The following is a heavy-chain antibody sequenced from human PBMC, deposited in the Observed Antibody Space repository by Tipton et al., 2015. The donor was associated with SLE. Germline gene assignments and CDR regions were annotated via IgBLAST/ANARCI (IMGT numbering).Heavy chain of an antibody. CDR3: ATGATDQIAARRGVGIYYYYGMDV. CDR2: IYYSGST. V-gene: IGHV4-39*01. D-gene: IGHD6-6*01. Sequence: TLSLTCTVSGGSISSSSYYWGWIRQPPGKGLEWIGSIYYSGSTYYNPSLKSRVTISVDTSKNQFSLKLSSVTAADTAVYYCATGATDQIAARRGVGIYYYYGMDVWGQGTTVTVSS. CDR1: GGSISSSSYY. J-gene: IGHJ6*02.